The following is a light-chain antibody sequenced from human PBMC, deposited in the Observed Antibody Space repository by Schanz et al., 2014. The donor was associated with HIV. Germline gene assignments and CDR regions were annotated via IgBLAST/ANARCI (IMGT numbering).Light chain of an antibody. CDR2: AAS. V-gene: IGKV1-8*01. J-gene: IGKJ1*01. CDR3: QQSYDYPRT. CDR1: QPISNY. Sequence: AIRISQSPSSLSASTGDRVTITCRASQPISNYLAWDRQKPGTAPKLLIYAASTLQSGVPSRFSGSVSRTNFTLTISCLQSEDLANNYGQQSYDYPRTFGQGTKG.